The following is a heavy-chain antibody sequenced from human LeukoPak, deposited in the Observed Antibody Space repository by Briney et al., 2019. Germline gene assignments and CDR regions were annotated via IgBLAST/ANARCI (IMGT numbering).Heavy chain of an antibody. J-gene: IGHJ4*02. D-gene: IGHD3-3*01. Sequence: SETLSLTCTVSGGSISSGDYYWSWIRQPPGKGLEWIGYIYYSGSTYYNPSLKSRVTISVDTSKNQFSLKLSSVTAADTAVYYCARVQPFGVVRYYFDYRGQGTLVTVSS. CDR1: GGSISSGDYY. V-gene: IGHV4-30-4*01. CDR3: ARVQPFGVVRYYFDY. CDR2: IYYSGST.